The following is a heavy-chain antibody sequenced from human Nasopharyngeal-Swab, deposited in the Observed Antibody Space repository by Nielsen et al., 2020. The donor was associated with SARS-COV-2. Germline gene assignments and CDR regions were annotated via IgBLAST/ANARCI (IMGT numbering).Heavy chain of an antibody. CDR3: AREYQSTYYYDSSGPIYDAFDI. Sequence: SETLSLTCTVSGGFISSYYWSWIRQPPGKGLEWIGYIYYSGSTNYNPSLKSRVTISVDTSKNQFSLKLSSVTAADTAVYYCAREYQSTYYYDSSGPIYDAFDIWGQGTMVTVSS. CDR1: GGFISSYY. CDR2: IYYSGST. D-gene: IGHD3-22*01. J-gene: IGHJ3*02. V-gene: IGHV4-59*01.